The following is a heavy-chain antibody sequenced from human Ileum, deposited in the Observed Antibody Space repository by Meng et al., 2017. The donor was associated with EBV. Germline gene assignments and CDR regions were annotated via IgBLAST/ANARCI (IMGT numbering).Heavy chain of an antibody. CDR3: ARRPTGVDY. V-gene: IGHV4-34*12. CDR2: IIHGGSP. Sequence: QVQLQQWGAGLLKPSETLSLTCAVNGGSLSGAYWTWSRQPPGKGLEWIGEIIHGGSPSYNPSLKSRVTISIDTSKNQLSLMLSSVTAADTAVYYCARRPTGVDYWGQGTLVTVSS. CDR1: GGSLSGAY. D-gene: IGHD2-8*02. J-gene: IGHJ4*02.